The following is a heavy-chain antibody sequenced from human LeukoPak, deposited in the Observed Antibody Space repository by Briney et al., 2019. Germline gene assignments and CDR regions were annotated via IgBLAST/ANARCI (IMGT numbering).Heavy chain of an antibody. Sequence: SETLSLTCTVSGGSISGYSWSWIRQPPGKGLEWIAYIHDSESTNYNPSVKSRLTTSVDTSKNQFSLRLSSITAADTGVYFCARVELGINPDWYYYYYMDVWGNGTTVTVSS. J-gene: IGHJ6*03. CDR1: GGSISGYS. CDR3: ARVELGINPDWYYYYYMDV. V-gene: IGHV4-59*01. D-gene: IGHD7-27*01. CDR2: IHDSEST.